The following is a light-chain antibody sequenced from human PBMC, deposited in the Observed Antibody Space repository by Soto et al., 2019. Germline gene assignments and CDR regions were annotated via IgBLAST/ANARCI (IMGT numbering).Light chain of an antibody. J-gene: IGLJ2*01. CDR2: VNGDGSH. Sequence: QAVVTQSPSASASLGASVKLTCTLSSGHSNYAIAWHQQQPEKGPRYLMKVNGDGSHSKGDGIPDRFSGSSSGAERYLTISSLQSEDEAEYYCQTWDTGIVVFGGGTQLTVL. CDR3: QTWDTGIVV. CDR1: SGHSNYA. V-gene: IGLV4-69*01.